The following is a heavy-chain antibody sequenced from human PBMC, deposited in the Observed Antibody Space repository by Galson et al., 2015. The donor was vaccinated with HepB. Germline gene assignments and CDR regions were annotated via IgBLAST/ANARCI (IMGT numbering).Heavy chain of an antibody. CDR1: GGSISSYY. J-gene: IGHJ3*02. Sequence: ETLSLTCTVSGGSISSYYWSWIRQPPGKGLEWIGYTYYSGSTNYNPSLKSRVTISVDTSKNQFSLKLSSVTAADTAVYYCARVPQLHRQVGATIRSLGAFDIWGQGTMVTVSS. CDR2: TYYSGST. D-gene: IGHD1-26*01. CDR3: ARVPQLHRQVGATIRSLGAFDI. V-gene: IGHV4-59*01.